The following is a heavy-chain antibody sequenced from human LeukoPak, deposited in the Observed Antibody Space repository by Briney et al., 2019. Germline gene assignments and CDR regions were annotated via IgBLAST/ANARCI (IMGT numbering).Heavy chain of an antibody. J-gene: IGHJ3*01. V-gene: IGHV1-46*01. CDR3: ARDRVLYDYDSSGFYQGAFDF. CDR1: GYTFTSYY. D-gene: IGHD3-22*01. Sequence: ASVKVSCKASGYTFTSYYMHWVRQAPGQGLEWMGVISPSGGSTSYAQKFQGRVTMTRDTSTSTVYMELSSLRSEDTAAYYCARDRVLYDYDSSGFYQGAFDFWGQGTMVTVSS. CDR2: ISPSGGST.